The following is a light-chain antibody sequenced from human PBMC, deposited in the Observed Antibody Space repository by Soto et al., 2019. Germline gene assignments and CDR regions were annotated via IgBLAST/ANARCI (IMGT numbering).Light chain of an antibody. CDR1: SSDVGAYNY. CDR3: NSFTTSSTLV. CDR2: DVS. Sequence: QSALTQPASVSGSPGQSITISCTGTSSDVGAYNYVSWYQHHPGKAPKLMIYDVSNRPSGVSNRFSGSKSGNTASLTISGLQAEDEADEYCNSFTTSSTLVFGGGTKVTVL. J-gene: IGLJ2*01. V-gene: IGLV2-14*03.